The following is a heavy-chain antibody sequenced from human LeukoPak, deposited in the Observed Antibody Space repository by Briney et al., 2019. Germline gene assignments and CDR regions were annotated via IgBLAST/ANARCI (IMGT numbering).Heavy chain of an antibody. D-gene: IGHD5-12*01. CDR1: GGSFSGYY. CDR2: INHSGST. J-gene: IGHJ4*02. CDR3: ARGRGLYSGYDLTY. Sequence: SETLSLTCAVYGGSFSGYYWSWIRQPPGKGLEWIGEINHSGSTNYNPSLKSRVTISVDTSKNQFSLKLSSVTAADTAVYYCARGRGLYSGYDLTYWGQGTLATVSS. V-gene: IGHV4-34*01.